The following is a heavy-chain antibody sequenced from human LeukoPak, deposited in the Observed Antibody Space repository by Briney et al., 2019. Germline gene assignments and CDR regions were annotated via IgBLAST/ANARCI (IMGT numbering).Heavy chain of an antibody. CDR2: ISAYNGNT. CDR3: ARDPPVVHFDY. CDR1: GYTFTSYA. V-gene: IGHV1-18*01. J-gene: IGHJ4*02. Sequence: ASVKVSCKASGYTFTSYAMNWVRQAPGQGLEWMGWISAYNGNTNYAQKLQGRVTMTTDTSTSTAYMELRSLRSDDTAVYYCARDPPVVHFDYWGQETLVTVSS. D-gene: IGHD2-15*01.